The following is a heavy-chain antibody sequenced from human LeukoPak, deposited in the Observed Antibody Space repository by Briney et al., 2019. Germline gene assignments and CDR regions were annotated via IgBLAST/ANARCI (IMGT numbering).Heavy chain of an antibody. Sequence: GGSLRLSCAASGFTFSSYGMHWVRQAPGKGLEWVAVISYDGSNKYYADSVKGRFTISRDNSKNTLYLQMNSLRAEDTAVYYCAKGSLGVLLWFGELELWGQGTLVTVSS. CDR2: ISYDGSNK. CDR1: GFTFSSYG. CDR3: AKGSLGVLLWFGELEL. V-gene: IGHV3-30*18. D-gene: IGHD3-10*01. J-gene: IGHJ4*02.